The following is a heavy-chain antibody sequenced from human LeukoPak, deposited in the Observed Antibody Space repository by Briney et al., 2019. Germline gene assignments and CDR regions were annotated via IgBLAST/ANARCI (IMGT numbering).Heavy chain of an antibody. CDR1: GGSFSGYY. CDR2: INHSGST. Sequence: SETLSLTCAVYGGSFSGYYWSWIRQPPGKGLEWIGEINHSGSTNYNPSLKSRVTISVDTSKNQFSLKLSSVTAADTAVYYCARESYGDVYYYGMDVWGQGTTVTVSS. J-gene: IGHJ6*02. CDR3: ARESYGDVYYYGMDV. V-gene: IGHV4-34*01. D-gene: IGHD4-17*01.